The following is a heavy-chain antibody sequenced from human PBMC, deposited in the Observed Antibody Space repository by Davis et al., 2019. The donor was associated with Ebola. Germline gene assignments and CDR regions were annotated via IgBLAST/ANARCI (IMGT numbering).Heavy chain of an antibody. CDR2: IYPGDSDT. D-gene: IGHD3-3*01. V-gene: IGHV5-51*01. J-gene: IGHJ6*03. CDR1: GFTFTNYW. CDR3: ARTISNYRYYYMDV. Sequence: GESLKISCQGVGFTFTNYWIGWVRQMPGKGLEWMGIIYPGDSDTRYSPSFQGQVTISADKSISTAYLQWSSLKASDTAMYYCARTISNYRYYYMDVWGKGTTVTVTS.